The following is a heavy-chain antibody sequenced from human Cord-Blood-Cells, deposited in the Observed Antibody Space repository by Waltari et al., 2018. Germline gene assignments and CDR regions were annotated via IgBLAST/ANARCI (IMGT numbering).Heavy chain of an antibody. CDR1: GGSISSSSYY. CDR3: ARHYSYGYYFDY. Sequence: QLQLQESGPGLVKPSETLSLTCTVSGGSISSSSYYWGWIRQPPGKGLEWIGSIYYSGSTYYNPSLKSRVTISVDTSKNQLSLKLSSVTAADTAVYYCARHYSYGYYFDYWGQGTLVTVSS. D-gene: IGHD5-18*01. CDR2: IYYSGST. V-gene: IGHV4-39*01. J-gene: IGHJ4*02.